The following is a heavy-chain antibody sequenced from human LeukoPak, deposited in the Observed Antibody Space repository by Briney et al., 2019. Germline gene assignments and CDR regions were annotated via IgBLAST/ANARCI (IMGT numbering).Heavy chain of an antibody. CDR2: INAGNGNT. J-gene: IGHJ5*02. Sequence: ASVKVSCKASGYTFTSYAMHWVRQAPGQRLEWMGWINAGNGNTKYSQKFQGRVTITTDTSASTAYMELSSLRSEDTAVYYCAREVDIVVVPERPLNWFDPWGQGTLVTVSS. V-gene: IGHV1-3*01. D-gene: IGHD2-2*03. CDR3: AREVDIVVVPERPLNWFDP. CDR1: GYTFTSYA.